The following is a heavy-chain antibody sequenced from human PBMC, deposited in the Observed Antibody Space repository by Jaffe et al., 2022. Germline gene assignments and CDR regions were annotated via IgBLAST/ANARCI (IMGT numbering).Heavy chain of an antibody. CDR3: ARGDTPHVEGFGEFDAFDI. V-gene: IGHV4-34*01. CDR2: INHSGST. J-gene: IGHJ3*02. Sequence: QVQLQQWGAGLLKPSETLSLTCAVYGGSFSGYYWSWIRQPPGKGLEWIGEINHSGSTNYNPSLKSRVTISVDTSKNQFSLKLSSVTAADTAVYYCARGDTPHVEGFGEFDAFDIWGQGTMVTVSS. CDR1: GGSFSGYY. D-gene: IGHD3-10*01.